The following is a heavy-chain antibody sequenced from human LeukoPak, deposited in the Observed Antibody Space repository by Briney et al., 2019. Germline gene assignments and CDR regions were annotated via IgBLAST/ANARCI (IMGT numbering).Heavy chain of an antibody. V-gene: IGHV4-4*07. D-gene: IGHD3-9*01. CDR2: IYSSGST. CDR3: TRDPGRYFDWLVVDY. Sequence: SETLSLTCTVSGGSISSYYWSWIRQPAGKGLEWIGRIYSSGSTKYNPSLKSRVTMSVDTSKNQFSLKLSSVTAADTAVYYCTRDPGRYFDWLVVDYWGQGTLVTVSS. J-gene: IGHJ4*02. CDR1: GGSISSYY.